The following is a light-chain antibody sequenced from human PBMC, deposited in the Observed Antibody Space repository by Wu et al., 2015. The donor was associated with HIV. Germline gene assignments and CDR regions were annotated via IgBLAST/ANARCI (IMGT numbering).Light chain of an antibody. CDR2: KAS. J-gene: IGKJ1*01. CDR1: QSISNW. Sequence: DIQMTQSPSTLSASVGDRVTITCRASQSISNWLAWYQQKPGKAPKLLIYKASSLESGVPSRFSGSGSGTEFTLTISSLQPDDFATYYCQQYNSSPWTFGQGTKVEIK. CDR3: QQYNSSPWT. V-gene: IGKV1-5*03.